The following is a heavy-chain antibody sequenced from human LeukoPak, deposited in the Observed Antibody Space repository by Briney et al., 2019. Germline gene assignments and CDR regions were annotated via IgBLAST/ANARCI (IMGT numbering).Heavy chain of an antibody. V-gene: IGHV1-3*01. J-gene: IGHJ4*02. Sequence: ASVKVSCKASGYTFTHYTIHWVRQAPGHRLEWMGWINAGNGNTKYSQNFQGRVTITMDTSANTAYMELSSLRSEDTAVYYCARSGYSSGYVAYFNYWGQGTLVTVSS. CDR3: ARSGYSSGYVAYFNY. D-gene: IGHD5-18*01. CDR1: GYTFTHYT. CDR2: INAGNGNT.